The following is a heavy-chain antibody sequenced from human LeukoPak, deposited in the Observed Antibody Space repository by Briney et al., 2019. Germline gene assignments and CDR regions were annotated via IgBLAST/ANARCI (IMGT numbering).Heavy chain of an antibody. CDR3: ARRRDGHDY. CDR1: GGSISSGFYY. J-gene: IGHJ4*02. CDR2: IYTSGST. V-gene: IGHV4-61*02. Sequence: SETLSLTCTVSGGSISSGFYYWSWIRQPAGKGLEWIGRIYTSGSTNYNPSLKSRVTISLDTSKNQFSLKLSSVTAADTAVYYCARRRDGHDYWGQGTLVTVSS.